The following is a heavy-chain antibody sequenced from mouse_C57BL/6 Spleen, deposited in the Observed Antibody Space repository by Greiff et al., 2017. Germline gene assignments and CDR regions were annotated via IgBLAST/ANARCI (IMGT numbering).Heavy chain of an antibody. CDR1: GYTFTSYW. CDR2: IYPGSGST. CDR3: ARSDWDVEGGYFDY. Sequence: QVQLKQSGAELVKPGASVKMSCKASGYTFTSYWITWVKQRPGQGLEWIGDIYPGSGSTNYNEKFKSKATLTVDTSSSTAYMQLSSLTSEDSAVYDCARSDWDVEGGYFDYWGQGTTLTVSS. J-gene: IGHJ2*01. V-gene: IGHV1-55*01. D-gene: IGHD4-1*01.